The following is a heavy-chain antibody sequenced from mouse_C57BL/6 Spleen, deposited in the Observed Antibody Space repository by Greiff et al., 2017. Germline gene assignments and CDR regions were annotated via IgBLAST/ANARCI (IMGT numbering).Heavy chain of an antibody. CDR2: INPSSGYT. D-gene: IGHD3-1*01. V-gene: IGHV1-4*01. J-gene: IGHJ3*01. CDR1: GYTFTSYT. CDR3: ARHGPWFAY. Sequence: VQLQQSGAELARPGASVKMSCKASGYTFTSYTMHWVKQRPGQGLEWIGYINPSSGYTKYNQKFKDKATLTADKSSSTAYMQLISLTSEDSAVYYCARHGPWFAYWGQGTLVTVSA.